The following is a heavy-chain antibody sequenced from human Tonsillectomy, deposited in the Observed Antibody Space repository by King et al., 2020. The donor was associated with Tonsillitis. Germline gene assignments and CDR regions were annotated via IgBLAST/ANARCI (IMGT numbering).Heavy chain of an antibody. D-gene: IGHD3-3*01. J-gene: IGHJ4*02. CDR2: ISAYNGKT. CDR1: GYTFTNYG. CDR3: ARGPGDFWSGYYLGY. Sequence: QLVQSGAEVRKPGASVMVSCKASGYTFTNYGISWVRQAPGQGLEWMGWISAYNGKTNSAQRLQGRVTMTTDTSTSTAYMELRSLRSDDTAMYYCARGPGDFWSGYYLGYWGQGTLVTVSS. V-gene: IGHV1-18*01.